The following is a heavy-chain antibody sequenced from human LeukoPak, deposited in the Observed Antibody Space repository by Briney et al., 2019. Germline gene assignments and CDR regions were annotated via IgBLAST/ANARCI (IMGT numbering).Heavy chain of an antibody. D-gene: IGHD3-16*02. CDR1: GYTFTGYY. J-gene: IGHJ5*02. Sequence: ASVMVSCKASGYTFTGYYMHWVRQAPGQGLEWMGRINPNSGGTNYAQKFQGRVTMTRNTSISTAYMELSSVKTDDTAGYDCARGTVSALTNCFVPGGPGSLVTVSS. CDR3: ARGTVSALTNCFVP. V-gene: IGHV1-2*06. CDR2: INPNSGGT.